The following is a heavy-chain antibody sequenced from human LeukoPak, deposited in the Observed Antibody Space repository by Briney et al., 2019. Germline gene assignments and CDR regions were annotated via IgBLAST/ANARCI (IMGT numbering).Heavy chain of an antibody. Sequence: GGSLRLSCAASGFTFNTYAMNWVRQAPGKGLEWVSGISGSGGSTNYADSVKGRFTISRDNSNNTLNLQMNSLRAEDTAVYYCAKDPFRLRFGDFYYFDYWGQGTLVTVSS. CDR1: GFTFNTYA. D-gene: IGHD3-10*01. CDR3: AKDPFRLRFGDFYYFDY. V-gene: IGHV3-23*01. J-gene: IGHJ4*02. CDR2: ISGSGGST.